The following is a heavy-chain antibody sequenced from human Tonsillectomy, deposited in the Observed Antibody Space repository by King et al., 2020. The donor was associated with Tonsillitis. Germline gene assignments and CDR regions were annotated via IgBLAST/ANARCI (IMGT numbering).Heavy chain of an antibody. D-gene: IGHD3-10*01. J-gene: IGHJ6*02. CDR3: ARDSSTGIGESIRYYYGMDV. Sequence: VQLVESGGGLVKPGGSLRLSCAASGFIFSDYGMNWVRQAPGKGLEWVSSISSSSTYIYYADSLKGRFTIARDNAKNSLYLQMNSLRAEDTAVYYCARDSSTGIGESIRYYYGMDVWGQGTTVTVSS. V-gene: IGHV3-21*01. CDR2: ISSSSTYI. CDR1: GFIFSDYG.